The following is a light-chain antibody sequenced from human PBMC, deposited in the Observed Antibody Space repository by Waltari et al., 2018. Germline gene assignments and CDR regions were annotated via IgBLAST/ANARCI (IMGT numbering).Light chain of an antibody. CDR3: TSYASSSTLV. CDR2: DVG. V-gene: IGLV2-14*03. CDR1: SSDVGGSKY. J-gene: IGLJ2*01. Sequence: QSALTQPASVSGSPGQSITISCTGISSDVGGSKYVSWYQQHPGKAPKVMIYDVGYRPSGVSSRFSGSKSGNTASLTISGLQAEDEADYYCTSYASSSTLVFGGGTKLTVL.